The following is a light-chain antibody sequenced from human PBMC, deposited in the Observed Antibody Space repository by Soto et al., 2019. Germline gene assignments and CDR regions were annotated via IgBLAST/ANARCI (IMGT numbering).Light chain of an antibody. V-gene: IGKV3-20*01. CDR1: QTISNSY. Sequence: EIVLTQSPGTLSLSPGERATLSCRASQTISNSYSAWYQQKPGQAPGLLIYGASTRATGIPERFSGSGSGTDFTLTISRLEPGDFAVYYCQVYGDSSPTFGQGTKVEIK. CDR3: QVYGDSSPT. CDR2: GAS. J-gene: IGKJ1*01.